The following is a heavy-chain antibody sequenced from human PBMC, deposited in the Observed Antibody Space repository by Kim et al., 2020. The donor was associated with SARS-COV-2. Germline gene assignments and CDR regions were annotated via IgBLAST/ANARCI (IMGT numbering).Heavy chain of an antibody. J-gene: IGHJ3*02. CDR3: ARGQLRFLEWLNQHNAFDI. Sequence: RVTISVDTSKNQFALKLSSVTAADTAVYYCARGQLRFLEWLNQHNAFDIWGQGTMVTVSS. D-gene: IGHD3-3*01. V-gene: IGHV4-39*01.